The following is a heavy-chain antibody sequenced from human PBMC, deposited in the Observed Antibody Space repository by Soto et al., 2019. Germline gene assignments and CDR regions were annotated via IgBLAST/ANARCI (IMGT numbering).Heavy chain of an antibody. CDR2: ISAYNGNT. D-gene: IGHD1-26*01. CDR3: ARIGELRLAFDI. CDR1: GYTFTSYG. J-gene: IGHJ3*02. Sequence: ASVKVSCKASGYTFTSYGISWLRQAPGQGLEWMGWISAYNGNTNYAQKLQGRVTMTTDTSTSTAYMELRGLRSDDTAVYYCARIGELRLAFDIWGQGTMVTVSS. V-gene: IGHV1-18*04.